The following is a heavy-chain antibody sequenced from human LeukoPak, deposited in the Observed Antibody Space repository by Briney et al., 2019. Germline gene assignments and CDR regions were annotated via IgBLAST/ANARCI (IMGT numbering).Heavy chain of an antibody. CDR1: GGSISSSSYY. Sequence: PSETLSLTCTVSGGSISSSSYYWGWIRQPPGKGLEWIGSIYYSGSTYYNPSLKSRVTISVDTSKNQFSLKLSSVTAADTAVYYCARHYYYDSSGYFDYWGQGTLVTVSS. V-gene: IGHV4-39*01. CDR3: ARHYYYDSSGYFDY. CDR2: IYYSGST. J-gene: IGHJ4*02. D-gene: IGHD3-22*01.